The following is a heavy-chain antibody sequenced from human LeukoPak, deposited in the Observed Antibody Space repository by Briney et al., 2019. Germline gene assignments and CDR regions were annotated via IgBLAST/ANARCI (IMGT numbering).Heavy chain of an antibody. CDR2: ISNDGSNK. D-gene: IGHD3-10*01. V-gene: IGHV3-30*18. CDR3: AKGLSGSHYGIFDY. J-gene: IGHJ4*02. Sequence: GGSLRLSCAASGFTVSSNSMSWVRQASGKGLEWVAGISNDGSNKYYADSVKGRFTISRDNSKNTLYMQMNSLRAEDTAVYYCAKGLSGSHYGIFDYWGQGTLVTVSS. CDR1: GFTVSSNS.